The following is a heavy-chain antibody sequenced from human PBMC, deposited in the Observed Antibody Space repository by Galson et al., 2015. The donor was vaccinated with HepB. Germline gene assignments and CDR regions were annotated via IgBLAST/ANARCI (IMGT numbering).Heavy chain of an antibody. D-gene: IGHD3-16*01. V-gene: IGHV1-24*01. CDR3: ATRLGAPFAFGI. CDR1: GYTLTDLS. Sequence: SVKVSCTVSGYTLTDLSMHWVRQAPGKGLEWMGGFDHEDGETFYAQKVQGRVTMTKDTSTDTAYMELSSLRAEDTAVYYCATRLGAPFAFGIWGQGTMVTVSS. CDR2: FDHEDGET. J-gene: IGHJ3*02.